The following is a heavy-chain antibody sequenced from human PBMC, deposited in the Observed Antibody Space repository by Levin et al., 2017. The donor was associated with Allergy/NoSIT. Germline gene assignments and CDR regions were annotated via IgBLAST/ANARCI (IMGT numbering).Heavy chain of an antibody. CDR2: ITNSGDYV. J-gene: IGHJ4*02. Sequence: RAGGSLRLSCAVSGFTFSTYNMNWVRQAPGKGLEWVSSITNSGDYVDYADSVKGRFTISRDNAKNSLYLQMDSLRAEDTAVYYCARYPDSSGYYYWGQGTLVTVSS. V-gene: IGHV3-21*01. CDR1: GFTFSTYN. D-gene: IGHD3-22*01. CDR3: ARYPDSSGYYY.